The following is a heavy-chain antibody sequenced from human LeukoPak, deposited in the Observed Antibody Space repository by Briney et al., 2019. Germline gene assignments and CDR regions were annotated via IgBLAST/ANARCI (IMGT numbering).Heavy chain of an antibody. Sequence: SETLSLTCTVSGGSISSSSYYWGWIRQPPGKGLEWIGYIYYSGSTYYNPSLKSRVTISVDTSKNQFSLKLSSVTAADTAVYYCARADLMYYYDSSGKGNDAFDIWGQGTMVTVSS. D-gene: IGHD3-22*01. J-gene: IGHJ3*02. CDR3: ARADLMYYYDSSGKGNDAFDI. CDR2: IYYSGST. CDR1: GGSISSSSYY. V-gene: IGHV4-30-4*08.